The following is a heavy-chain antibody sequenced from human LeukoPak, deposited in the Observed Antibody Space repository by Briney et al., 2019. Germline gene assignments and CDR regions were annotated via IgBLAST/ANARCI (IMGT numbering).Heavy chain of an antibody. CDR3: ARGDGRGYSYGY. D-gene: IGHD3-22*01. V-gene: IGHV4-59*01. CDR1: GGSISSYY. CDR2: IHYSGNT. Sequence: KPSETLSLTCTVSGGSISSYYWSWIRQTPGKGLEWIGYIHYSGNTNCSPSLKSRATISVDTSKNQFSLRLSSVTAADTAVYYCARGDGRGYSYGYWGQGTLVTVSS. J-gene: IGHJ4*02.